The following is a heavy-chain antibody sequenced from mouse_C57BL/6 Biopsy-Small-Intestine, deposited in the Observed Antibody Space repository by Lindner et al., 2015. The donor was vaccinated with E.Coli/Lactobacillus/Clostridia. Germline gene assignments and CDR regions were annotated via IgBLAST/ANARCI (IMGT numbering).Heavy chain of an antibody. Sequence: VQLQESGPELVKPGASVKISCKASGYSFTGYYIHWVRQGHGNILDWIGFIYPYNGLSSYNQKFKGKASLTVDRSSSTAYMQLNSLTSEDSAVYYCAITTLEGFGYWGQGTTLTVSS. J-gene: IGHJ2*01. D-gene: IGHD1-1*01. CDR2: IYPYNGLS. CDR3: AITTLEGFGY. V-gene: IGHV1-31*01. CDR1: GYSFTGYY.